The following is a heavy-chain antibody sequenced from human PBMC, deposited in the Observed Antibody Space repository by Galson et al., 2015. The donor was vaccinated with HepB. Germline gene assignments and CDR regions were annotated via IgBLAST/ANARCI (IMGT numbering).Heavy chain of an antibody. J-gene: IGHJ4*02. CDR3: ARDRNDFWSGYYLFDY. CDR2: IWFDGTNK. D-gene: IGHD3-3*01. V-gene: IGHV3-33*01. Sequence: LRLSCAASGFPFSSYGMHWVRQAPGKGLEWVAVIWFDGTNKYYADSVKGRFTISRDNSKNTLYLQMNSLRAEDTAVYYCARDRNDFWSGYYLFDYWGQGTLVTVSS. CDR1: GFPFSSYG.